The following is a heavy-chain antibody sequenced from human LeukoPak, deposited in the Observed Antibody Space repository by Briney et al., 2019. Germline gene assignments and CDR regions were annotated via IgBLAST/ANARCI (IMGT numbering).Heavy chain of an antibody. CDR3: ARGAYYYED. J-gene: IGHJ4*02. CDR1: GFTFSSHS. D-gene: IGHD3-22*01. CDR2: ISSSSSTI. V-gene: IGHV3-48*01. Sequence: GGSLRLTCAACGFTFSSHSMNWVRQAPGKGLDWVSYISSSSSTIYYADSLKGRFTISRDNAKNSLYLQMNSLRAEDTAVYYCARGAYYYEDWGQGTLVTVSS.